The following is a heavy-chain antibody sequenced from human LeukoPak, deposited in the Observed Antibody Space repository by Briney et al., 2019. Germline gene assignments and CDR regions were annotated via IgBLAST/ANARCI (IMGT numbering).Heavy chain of an antibody. J-gene: IGHJ4*02. CDR1: GFTFSTYA. CDR2: ISGFNTNT. V-gene: IGHV3-23*01. CDR3: AKDQRMGITGTFDY. Sequence: GGSLRLSCAASGFTFSTYAMTWVRQAPKKGLEWVSTISGFNTNTYYADSVKGRFTISRDNSRNTLYLQMNSLRAEDTAVYYCAKDQRMGITGTFDYWGQGTLVTVSS. D-gene: IGHD1-7*01.